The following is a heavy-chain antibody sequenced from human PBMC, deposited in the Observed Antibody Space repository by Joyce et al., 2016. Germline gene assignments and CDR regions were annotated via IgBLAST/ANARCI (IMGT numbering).Heavy chain of an antibody. CDR3: AKGGHSSSWQRFFEY. D-gene: IGHD6-13*01. CDR2: ISWDGGST. Sequence: EVQLVESGGGVVQPGGSLRLSCAASGFSLDDYTMHWVRQVPGKGLEWVYHISWDGGSTYYADSVRGRFTISRENSKNSLYLQMNSLKIEDTALYYCAKGGHSSSWQRFFEYWGQGTLVTVSS. J-gene: IGHJ4*02. V-gene: IGHV3-43*01. CDR1: GFSLDDYT.